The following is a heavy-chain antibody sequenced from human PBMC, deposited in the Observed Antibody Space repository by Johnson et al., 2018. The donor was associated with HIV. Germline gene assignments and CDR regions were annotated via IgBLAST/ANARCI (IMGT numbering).Heavy chain of an antibody. D-gene: IGHD3/OR15-3a*01. CDR3: AMGTGDHDAFDI. Sequence: QVQLVESGGGVVQPGGSLRLSCAASGFTFSSYGMHWVRQAPGKGLEWVAVISYDGSSKYYADSVKGRFTISRDNSKNTLYLQMNSLRAEDTAVYYCAMGTGDHDAFDIWGQGTMVTVSS. J-gene: IGHJ3*02. CDR1: GFTFSSYG. V-gene: IGHV3-30*03. CDR2: ISYDGSSK.